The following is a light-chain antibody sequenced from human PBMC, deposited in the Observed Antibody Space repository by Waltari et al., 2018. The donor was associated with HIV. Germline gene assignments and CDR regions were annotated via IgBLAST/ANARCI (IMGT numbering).Light chain of an antibody. J-gene: IGKJ4*01. V-gene: IGKV3-11*01. CDR2: DAS. Sequence: VLTQSPATLSLSPGERATLACRDSKSVTSLLAWYQQNPGQVPRLLIYDASYRATGIQARFSGSGSGTDFTLSISSLDPDDFAVYYCQKRSSWPLTFGGGTKVEIK. CDR3: QKRSSWPLT. CDR1: KSVTSL.